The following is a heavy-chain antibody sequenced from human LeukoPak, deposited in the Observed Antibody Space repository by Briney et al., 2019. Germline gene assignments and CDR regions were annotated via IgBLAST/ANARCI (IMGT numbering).Heavy chain of an antibody. CDR2: ISSSSSYI. D-gene: IGHD3-10*01. J-gene: IGHJ3*02. CDR3: ASGLLLWFGELSDNAFDI. Sequence: GGSLRLSCAASGFTFSTYSMNWVRQAPGKGLEWVSSISSSSSYIYYADSVKGRFTISRDNAKNSLYLQMNSLRAEDTAVYYCASGLLLWFGELSDNAFDIWGQGTMVTVSS. CDR1: GFTFSTYS. V-gene: IGHV3-21*01.